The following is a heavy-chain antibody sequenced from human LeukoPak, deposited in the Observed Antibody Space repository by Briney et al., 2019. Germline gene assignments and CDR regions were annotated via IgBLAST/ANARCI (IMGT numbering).Heavy chain of an antibody. D-gene: IGHD1/OR15-1a*01. J-gene: IGHJ4*02. CDR2: ISSSSSTI. V-gene: IGHV3-48*01. CDR1: GFTFSSYW. CDR3: ARDALAGEQPEYFFDS. Sequence: GGSLRLSCAASGFTFSSYWMSWVRQAPGKGLEWVSYISSSSSTIYYADSVKGRFAISRDNAKNSLYLQMNSLRAEDTAVYYCARDALAGEQPEYFFDSWGQGTLVTVSS.